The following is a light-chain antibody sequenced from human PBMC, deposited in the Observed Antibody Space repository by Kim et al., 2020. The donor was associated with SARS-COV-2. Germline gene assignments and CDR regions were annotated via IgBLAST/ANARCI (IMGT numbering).Light chain of an antibody. CDR2: GAS. CDR1: QSGSSNC. V-gene: IGKV3-20*01. Sequence: SPEERATTSCRASQSGSSNCIAWNQQKPGQTPRLLIDGASSRATGIPDRFSGSGSGTYFTLTITRLEPEDFAVYYCQQYSSSPATFGQGTKVDIK. J-gene: IGKJ1*01. CDR3: QQYSSSPAT.